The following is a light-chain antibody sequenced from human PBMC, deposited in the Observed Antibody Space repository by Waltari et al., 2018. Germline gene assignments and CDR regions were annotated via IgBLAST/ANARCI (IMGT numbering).Light chain of an antibody. Sequence: DIQLTQSPSFLSASVGDRVTITCRASQGISKYLAWYQQKPGIAPKLLIYAASTFQSGVPSRFSGSGSGTEFTLTISSLQPEDFATYYCQQLDTYPLTFGQGTRLEIK. CDR2: AAS. V-gene: IGKV1-9*01. CDR3: QQLDTYPLT. CDR1: QGISKY. J-gene: IGKJ5*01.